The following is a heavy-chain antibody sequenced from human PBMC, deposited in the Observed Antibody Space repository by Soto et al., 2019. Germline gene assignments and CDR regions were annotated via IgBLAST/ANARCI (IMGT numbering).Heavy chain of an antibody. Sequence: GGSLRLSCAASGFTFSSYSMNWVRQAPGKGLEWVSYISSSSSTIYYADSVKGRFTISRDNAKNSLYLQMNSLRDEDTAVYYCARDVHGGNTTPLDAFDIWGQGTMVTVSS. CDR1: GFTFSSYS. D-gene: IGHD2-15*01. CDR3: ARDVHGGNTTPLDAFDI. J-gene: IGHJ3*02. CDR2: ISSSSSTI. V-gene: IGHV3-48*02.